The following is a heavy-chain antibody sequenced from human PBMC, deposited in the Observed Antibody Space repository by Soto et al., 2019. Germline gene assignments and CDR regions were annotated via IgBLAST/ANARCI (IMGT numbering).Heavy chain of an antibody. D-gene: IGHD3-3*01. J-gene: IGHJ5*02. CDR2: TYYRSKWYN. Sequence: PTQTLSLTDDISGDRVSSNSAAWNWIRQSPSRGLEWLGRTYYRSKWYNDYAVSVKSRITINPDTSKNQFSLQLNSVTPEDTAVYYCARGNYDFWSGYYRAADNWLFDPWGQGTLVTVSS. V-gene: IGHV6-1*01. CDR1: GDRVSSNSAA. CDR3: ARGNYDFWSGYYRAADNWLFDP.